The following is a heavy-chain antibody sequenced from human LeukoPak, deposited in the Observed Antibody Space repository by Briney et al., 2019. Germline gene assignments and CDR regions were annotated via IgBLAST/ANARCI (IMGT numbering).Heavy chain of an antibody. Sequence: GSLRLSCAASGFTFSNYWMHWVRQAPGKGLVWVSRVKGDGTFTNYADSVKGRFTISRDNAKYTLYLQMHCLRAEDTAIYYCVRDGDDYNFDYWGQGSLVTVSS. D-gene: IGHD5-24*01. V-gene: IGHV3-74*01. CDR3: VRDGDDYNFDY. CDR1: GFTFSNYW. J-gene: IGHJ4*02. CDR2: VKGDGTFT.